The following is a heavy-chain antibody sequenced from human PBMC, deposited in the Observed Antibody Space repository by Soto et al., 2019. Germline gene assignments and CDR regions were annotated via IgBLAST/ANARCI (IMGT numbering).Heavy chain of an antibody. CDR3: AKAGVITMVRGVIYFDY. D-gene: IGHD3-10*01. Sequence: PXGSLRLSCAASGFTFSSYAMSWVRQAPGKGLEWVSAISGSGGSTYYADSVKGRFTISRDNSKNTLYLQMSRLRAEDTAVYYCAKAGVITMVRGVIYFDYWGQGTLVTVSS. CDR2: ISGSGGST. J-gene: IGHJ4*02. V-gene: IGHV3-23*01. CDR1: GFTFSSYA.